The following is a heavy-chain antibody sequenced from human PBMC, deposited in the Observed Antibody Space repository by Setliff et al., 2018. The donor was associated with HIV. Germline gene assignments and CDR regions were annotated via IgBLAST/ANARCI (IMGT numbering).Heavy chain of an antibody. D-gene: IGHD1-26*01. CDR3: ARDKWASGFDF. Sequence: LRLSCAASGFTFTSYWMIWVRQAPGKGPEWVANIKGDGSETYYVDSVKGRFTISRDNAKNSLYLQMNSLRVDDTAVYFCARDKWASGFDFWGHGTLVTVSS. CDR2: IKGDGSET. V-gene: IGHV3-7*01. J-gene: IGHJ4*01. CDR1: GFTFTSYW.